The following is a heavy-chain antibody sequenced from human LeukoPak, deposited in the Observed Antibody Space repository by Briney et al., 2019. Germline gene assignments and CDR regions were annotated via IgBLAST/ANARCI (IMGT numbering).Heavy chain of an antibody. Sequence: ASVNVSCKASGGTFSSYAISWVRQAPGQGLEWMGRIIPIFGIANYAQKFQGRVTITADKSTSTAYMELSSLRSEDTAVYYCARGYVSSPEVGWGQGTLVTVSS. J-gene: IGHJ4*02. D-gene: IGHD2-2*01. V-gene: IGHV1-69*04. CDR3: ARGYVSSPEVG. CDR1: GGTFSSYA. CDR2: IIPIFGIA.